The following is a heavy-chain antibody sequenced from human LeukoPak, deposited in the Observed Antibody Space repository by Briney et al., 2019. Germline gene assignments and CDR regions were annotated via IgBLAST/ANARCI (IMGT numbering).Heavy chain of an antibody. CDR2: INSDGSST. CDR3: ARSRYSSSWGFDY. V-gene: IGHV3-74*01. Sequence: PGGSLRLSCAASGFTFSSYWMHWVRHAPGKGLVWVSRINSDGSSTSYADSVKGRFTISRDHAKNTLYLQMNSLRAEDTAVYYCARSRYSSSWGFDYWGQGTLVTVSS. J-gene: IGHJ4*02. CDR1: GFTFSSYW. D-gene: IGHD6-13*01.